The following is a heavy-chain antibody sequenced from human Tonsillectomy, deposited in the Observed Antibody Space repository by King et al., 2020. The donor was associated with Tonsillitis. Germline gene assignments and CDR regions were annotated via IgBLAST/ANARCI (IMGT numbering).Heavy chain of an antibody. D-gene: IGHD6-13*01. V-gene: IGHV3-15*01. CDR2: IKSKTDGGTT. Sequence: QLVQSGGGLVKPGGSLRLSCAASGFTFSNAWMSWVRQAPGKGLEWVGRIKSKTDGGTTDYAAPVKGRFTISRDDSKNTLYLQMNSLKTEDTAVYYCTTAAQPSWYDAFDIWGQGTMVTVSS. J-gene: IGHJ3*02. CDR1: GFTFSNAW. CDR3: TTAAQPSWYDAFDI.